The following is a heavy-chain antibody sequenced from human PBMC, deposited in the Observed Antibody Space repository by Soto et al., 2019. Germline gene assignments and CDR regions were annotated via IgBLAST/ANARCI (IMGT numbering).Heavy chain of an antibody. J-gene: IGHJ6*02. D-gene: IGHD6-19*01. CDR3: AKESIAVAGTIQYYYYGMDV. CDR1: GFTFSSYG. V-gene: IGHV3-30*18. CDR2: ISYDGSNK. Sequence: ESGGGVVQPGRSLRLSCAASGFTFSSYGMHWVRQAPGKGLEWVAVISYDGSNKYYADSVKGRFTISRDNSKNTLYLQMNSLRAEDTAVYYCAKESIAVAGTIQYYYYGMDVWGQGTTVTVSS.